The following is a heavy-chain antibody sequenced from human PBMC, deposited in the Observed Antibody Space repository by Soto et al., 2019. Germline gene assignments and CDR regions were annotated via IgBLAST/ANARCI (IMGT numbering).Heavy chain of an antibody. D-gene: IGHD3-3*01. Sequence: GGSLRLSCAASGFTFSSYSMNWVRQAPGKGLEWVSSISSSSSYIYYADSVKGRFTISRDNAKNSLYLQMNSLRAEDTAVYYCARDGVWDTIFGVVIDGYYYGMDVWGQGTTVTVSS. CDR1: GFTFSSYS. CDR3: ARDGVWDTIFGVVIDGYYYGMDV. J-gene: IGHJ6*02. CDR2: ISSSSSYI. V-gene: IGHV3-21*01.